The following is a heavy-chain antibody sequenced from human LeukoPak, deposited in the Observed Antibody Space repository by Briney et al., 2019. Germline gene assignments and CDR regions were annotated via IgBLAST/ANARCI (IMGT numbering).Heavy chain of an antibody. J-gene: IGHJ4*02. V-gene: IGHV1-18*01. CDR3: ARDGTSTDDY. Sequence: GASVRVSCKTSGYTFSNFGINWVRQAPGQGLEWMGWISGNNDNPNYGQKFQGRFTVTTDSSTSTAYMELRNLGFDDTAVYYCARDGTSTDDYWGQGTLFTVSS. CDR2: ISGNNDNP. D-gene: IGHD2-2*01. CDR1: GYTFSNFG.